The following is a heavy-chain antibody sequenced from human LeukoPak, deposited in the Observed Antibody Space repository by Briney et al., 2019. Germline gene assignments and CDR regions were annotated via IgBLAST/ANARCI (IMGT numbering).Heavy chain of an antibody. J-gene: IGHJ4*02. CDR1: GYTLTELS. D-gene: IGHD6-19*01. Sequence: ASVKVSCKVSGYTLTELSMHWVRQAPGKGLEWMGGFDPEDGETVYAQKFQGRVTMTEDTSTDTAYMELSSLRSDDTAVYYCAREEYSSGVPDYWGQGTLVTVSS. CDR2: FDPEDGET. V-gene: IGHV1-24*01. CDR3: AREEYSSGVPDY.